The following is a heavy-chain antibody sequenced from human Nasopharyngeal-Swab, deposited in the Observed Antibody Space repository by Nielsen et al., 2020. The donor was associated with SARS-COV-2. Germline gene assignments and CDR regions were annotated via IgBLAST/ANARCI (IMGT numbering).Heavy chain of an antibody. CDR2: IWYDGSNK. V-gene: IGHV3-33*01. CDR3: ARDEAVAQLSYYGMDV. CDR1: GFTFSSYG. J-gene: IGHJ6*02. Sequence: GESLKISCAASGFTFSSYGMHWVRQAPGKGLEWVAVIWYDGSNKYYADFVKGRFTISRDNSKNTLYLQMNSLRAEDTAVYYCARDEAVAQLSYYGMDVWGQGTTVTVSS. D-gene: IGHD6-19*01.